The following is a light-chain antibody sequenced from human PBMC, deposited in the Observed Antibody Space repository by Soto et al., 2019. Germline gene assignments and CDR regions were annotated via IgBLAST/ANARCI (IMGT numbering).Light chain of an antibody. Sequence: EIVLTQSPATLSLFPGESATLSCTTSQSVSRFLGWYQLKPGQSPRLLIYDASNRATGIPARFSGGGVGRNFSLTISSLEPEDFAIYYCQQRINWPLTFGGGTTVDIK. CDR1: QSVSRF. V-gene: IGKV3-11*02. CDR3: QQRINWPLT. CDR2: DAS. J-gene: IGKJ4*01.